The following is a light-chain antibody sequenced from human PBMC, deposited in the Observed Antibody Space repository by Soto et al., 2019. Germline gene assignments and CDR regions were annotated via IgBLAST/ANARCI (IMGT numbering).Light chain of an antibody. CDR3: MQGTYWRLT. CDR2: QVS. Sequence: DVVMPQSPLSLPVTLGQPASISCRSSQSLVYTDGNTYLNWFHQTPGQSPRRLISQVSTRDSWFPGRFRGGGSCTDFTLKIDRVEAEDVGFYSCMQGTYWRLTIGGGNPVEIK. J-gene: IGKJ4*01. V-gene: IGKV2-30*01. CDR1: QSLVYTDGNTY.